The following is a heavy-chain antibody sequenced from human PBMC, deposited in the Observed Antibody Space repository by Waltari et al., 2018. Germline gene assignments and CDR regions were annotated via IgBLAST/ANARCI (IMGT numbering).Heavy chain of an antibody. CDR3: LKKNDEVYDRNGLVYDAFDV. CDR1: GFTFDDYA. J-gene: IGHJ3*01. Sequence: EVQLVESGGGLVHPGRSLRLSCAASGFTFDDYAMHWVRQAPGKGLEWVAGINWNSDSIGYGDSVKGRVTISRYNARNSLYLQMNSLTTEDTAVYYCLKKNDEVYDRNGLVYDAFDVWGQGTMVTVST. D-gene: IGHD3-22*01. V-gene: IGHV3-9*01. CDR2: INWNSDSI.